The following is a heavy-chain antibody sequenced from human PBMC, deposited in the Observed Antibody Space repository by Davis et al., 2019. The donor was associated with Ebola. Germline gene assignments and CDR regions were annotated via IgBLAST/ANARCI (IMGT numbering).Heavy chain of an antibody. V-gene: IGHV1-69*04. D-gene: IGHD5-12*01. CDR1: GGTFSSYA. CDR3: ARERGMVATGHYYYGMDV. Sequence: SVKVSCKASGGTFSSYAISWVRQAPGQGLEWMGRIIPILGIANYAQKFQGRVTITADKSTSTAYMELSSLRSEDTAVYYCARERGMVATGHYYYGMDVWGQGTTVTVSS. CDR2: IIPILGIA. J-gene: IGHJ6*02.